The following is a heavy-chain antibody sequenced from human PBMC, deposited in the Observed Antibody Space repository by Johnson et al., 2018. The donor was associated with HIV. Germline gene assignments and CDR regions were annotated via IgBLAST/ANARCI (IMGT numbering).Heavy chain of an antibody. D-gene: IGHD6-6*01. Sequence: FSNYDMHWVRPAPGKGLQWVADISYDGTNKHYGDYLKGRFTVSRDNAKNSLYLQMNSLRAEDTAVYYCARDRIRSSHAFDIWGQGTMVTVSS. CDR1: FSNYD. CDR3: ARDRIRSSHAFDI. CDR2: ISYDGTNK. J-gene: IGHJ3*02. V-gene: IGHV3-33*05.